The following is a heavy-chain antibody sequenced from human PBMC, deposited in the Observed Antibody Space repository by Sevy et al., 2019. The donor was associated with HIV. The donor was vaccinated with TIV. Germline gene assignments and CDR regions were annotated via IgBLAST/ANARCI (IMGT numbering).Heavy chain of an antibody. Sequence: GGSLRLSCAVSGFTFSNAWMNWVRQAPGTGLQWVGLIKSKIDGETTDYAAPVKGRFHISRDDSKNTVYLQMNSLKTEDTTLFYCPTPPGYYDSSPFDYWGPGPLATLPS. CDR3: PTPPGYYDSSPFDY. J-gene: IGHJ4*02. CDR2: IKSKIDGETT. D-gene: IGHD3-22*01. V-gene: IGHV3-15*01. CDR1: GFTFSNAW.